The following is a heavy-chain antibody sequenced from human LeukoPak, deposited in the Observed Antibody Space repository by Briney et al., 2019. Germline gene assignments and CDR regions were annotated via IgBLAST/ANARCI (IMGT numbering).Heavy chain of an antibody. J-gene: IGHJ4*02. CDR1: GGSISSSSLY. D-gene: IGHD4-23*01. Sequence: PSETLSLTCTVSGGSISSSSLYWGWIRQSPGKGLEWIGSIYYNGSTYYNPSLKSRVTISVDTSKNQFSLKLSSVTAADTAVYYCVGSPDYGGKKGTFDYWGQGTLVIVSS. V-gene: IGHV4-39*01. CDR3: VGSPDYGGKKGTFDY. CDR2: IYYNGST.